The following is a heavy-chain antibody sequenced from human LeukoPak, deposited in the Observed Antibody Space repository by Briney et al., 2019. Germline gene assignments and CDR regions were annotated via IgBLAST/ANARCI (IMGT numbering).Heavy chain of an antibody. D-gene: IGHD3-22*01. J-gene: IGHJ4*02. CDR3: ARGGPYYYDSSGYYYYY. CDR1: GFTFSSYA. V-gene: IGHV3-48*04. CDR2: ISLSGSTI. Sequence: PGGSLRLSCAASGFTFSSYAMSWVRQAPGKGLEWVSYISLSGSTIYYADSVKGRFTISRDNAKNSLYLQMNSLRAEDTAVYYCARGGPYYYDSSGYYYYYWGQGTLVTVSS.